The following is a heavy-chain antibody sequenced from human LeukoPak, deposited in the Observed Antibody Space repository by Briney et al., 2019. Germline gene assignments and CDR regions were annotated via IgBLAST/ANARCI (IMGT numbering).Heavy chain of an antibody. V-gene: IGHV4-4*07. Sequence: SETLSLTCTVSGDSISSYYWNWIRQPAGRGLEWIGRFHTSGSSNYNPSLKSRLTMSIDTSKNQFSLKLTSVTAADTAVYYCARLLDNDSSGDPDTFDMWGQGIKVTVSS. CDR2: FHTSGSS. J-gene: IGHJ3*02. CDR1: GDSISSYY. D-gene: IGHD3-22*01. CDR3: ARLLDNDSSGDPDTFDM.